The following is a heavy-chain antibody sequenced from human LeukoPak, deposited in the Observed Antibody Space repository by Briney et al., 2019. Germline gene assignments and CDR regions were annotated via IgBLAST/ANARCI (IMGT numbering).Heavy chain of an antibody. CDR1: GFTFSDHY. J-gene: IGHJ4*02. CDR3: ARDHVYGPDY. Sequence: GASVKVSCKTSGFTFSDHYMHWLRQAPGQGLEWMGWIKPDSVATNYAQKFQGRFTMSRDMSISTVYMELTSLTSDNTAMYWCARDHVYGPDYWGQGTLVTVSA. V-gene: IGHV1-2*02. D-gene: IGHD3-10*01. CDR2: IKPDSVAT.